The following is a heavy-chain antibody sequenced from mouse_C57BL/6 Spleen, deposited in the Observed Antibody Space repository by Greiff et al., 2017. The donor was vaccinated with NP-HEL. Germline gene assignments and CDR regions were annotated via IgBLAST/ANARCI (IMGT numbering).Heavy chain of an antibody. V-gene: IGHV3-6*01. CDR1: GYSITSGYY. D-gene: IGHD2-5*01. CDR3: ARGGVYYSKGYFDV. CDR2: ISYDGSN. J-gene: IGHJ1*03. Sequence: VQLQQSGPGLVKPSQSLSLTCSVTGYSITSGYYWNWIRQFPGNKLEWMGYISYDGSNNYNPSLKNRISITRDTSKNQFFLKLNSVTTEDTATYYCARGGVYYSKGYFDVWGTGTTVTVSS.